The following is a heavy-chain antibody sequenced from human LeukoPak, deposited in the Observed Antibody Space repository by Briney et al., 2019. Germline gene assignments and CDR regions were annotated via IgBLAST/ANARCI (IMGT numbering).Heavy chain of an antibody. CDR3: ASGSGYCSGGSCSDY. V-gene: IGHV3-21*01. D-gene: IGHD2-15*01. J-gene: IGHJ4*02. Sequence: PGGSLRLSCAASGFTFRKYNMNWVRQAPGKGLEWVSAISSGSSYIYYADSVKGRFTISRDNAKNSLYLQMNSLRAEDTAVYYCASGSGYCSGGSCSDYWGRGTLVTVSS. CDR1: GFTFRKYN. CDR2: ISSGSSYI.